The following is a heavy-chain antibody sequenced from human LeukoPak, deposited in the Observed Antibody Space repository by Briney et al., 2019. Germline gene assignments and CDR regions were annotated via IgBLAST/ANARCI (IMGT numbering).Heavy chain of an antibody. J-gene: IGHJ4*02. Sequence: VASVTVSCKASGGTFSSYAISWVRQAPGQGLEWMGRIIPILGIANYAQKFQGRVTITADKSTSTAYMELSSLRSEDTAVYYCATQTTGRIVGATTRRQWGQGTLVTVSS. V-gene: IGHV1-69*04. CDR2: IIPILGIA. CDR3: ATQTTGRIVGATTRRQ. D-gene: IGHD1-26*01. CDR1: GGTFSSYA.